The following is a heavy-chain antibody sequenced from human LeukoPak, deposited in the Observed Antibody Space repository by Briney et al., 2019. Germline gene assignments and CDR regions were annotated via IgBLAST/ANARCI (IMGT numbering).Heavy chain of an antibody. D-gene: IGHD2-15*01. Sequence: GGSLRLPCAASGFTFSSYGMHWVRQAPGKGLEWVAVISYDGSNKYYADSVKGRFTISRDNSKNTLYLQMNSLRAEDTAVYYCAKSWTSKYCSGGSCYHSPFDYWGQGTLVTVSS. CDR2: ISYDGSNK. J-gene: IGHJ4*02. CDR1: GFTFSSYG. V-gene: IGHV3-30*18. CDR3: AKSWTSKYCSGGSCYHSPFDY.